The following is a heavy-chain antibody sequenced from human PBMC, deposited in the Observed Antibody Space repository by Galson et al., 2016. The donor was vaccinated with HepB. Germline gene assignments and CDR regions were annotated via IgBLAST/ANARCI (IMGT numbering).Heavy chain of an antibody. V-gene: IGHV3-30*18. J-gene: IGHJ4*02. CDR3: AKDGRIYCSSASCHDHFHY. D-gene: IGHD2-2*01. CDR1: GFTFSSYG. CDR2: ISYDGSNK. Sequence: SLRLSCAASGFTFSSYGMHWVRQGPGKGLEWVAFISYDGSNKKYADSVKGRFTISRDNSKKTLYLQMNSLRAEDTAVYYCAKDGRIYCSSASCHDHFHYWGQGTLVTVSS.